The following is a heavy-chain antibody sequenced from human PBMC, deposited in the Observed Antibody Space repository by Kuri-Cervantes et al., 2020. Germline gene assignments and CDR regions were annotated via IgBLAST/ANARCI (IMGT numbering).Heavy chain of an antibody. J-gene: IGHJ4*02. Sequence: GGSLRLSCAASGFTFDDYAMHWVRQAPGKGLEWVSLISWDGGSTYYADSVKGRFTISRDNSKNSLYLQMNSLRAEDTALYYCARYADYDTGHEDYWGQGTLVTVSS. CDR1: GFTFDDYA. V-gene: IGHV3-43D*04. D-gene: IGHD4-17*01. CDR2: ISWDGGST. CDR3: ARYADYDTGHEDY.